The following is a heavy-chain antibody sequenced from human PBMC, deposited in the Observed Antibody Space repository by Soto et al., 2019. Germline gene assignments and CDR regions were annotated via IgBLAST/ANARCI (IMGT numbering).Heavy chain of an antibody. Sequence: SVNVSCKASGGTFSSYAISWVRQAPGQGLEWMGGIIPIFGTANYAQKFQGRVTITADKSTSTAYMELSSLRSEDTAVYYCARDRRGYYFFSGSDYHHDLMAFWGQ. J-gene: IGHJ6*02. CDR3: ARDRRGYYFFSGSDYHHDLMAF. CDR2: IIPIFGTA. V-gene: IGHV1-69*06. D-gene: IGHD3-10*01. CDR1: GGTFSSYA.